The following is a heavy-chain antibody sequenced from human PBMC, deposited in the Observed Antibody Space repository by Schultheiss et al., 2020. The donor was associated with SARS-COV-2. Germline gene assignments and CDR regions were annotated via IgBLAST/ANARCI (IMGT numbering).Heavy chain of an antibody. J-gene: IGHJ4*02. CDR2: IKSKTDGGTT. D-gene: IGHD6-13*01. CDR1: GFTFNSYP. V-gene: IGHV3-15*07. CDR3: TTAMNSSSWYRIGSGPIDY. Sequence: GGSLRLSCAASGFTFNSYPMHWVRQAPGKGLEWVGRIKSKTDGGTTDYAAPVKGRFTISRDDSKNTLYLQMNSLKTEDTAVYYCTTAMNSSSWYRIGSGPIDYWGQGTLVTVSS.